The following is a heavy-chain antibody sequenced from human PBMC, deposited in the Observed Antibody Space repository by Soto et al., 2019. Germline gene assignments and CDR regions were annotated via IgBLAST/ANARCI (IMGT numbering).Heavy chain of an antibody. Sequence: QVQLVESGGGLVKPGWSLRLSCTASGFSISDYYMYWIRQSPGKGLEWLSCISSSGSSRYYADSVKGRFIISRDNAKNSLYLQMDSLRVEDTAVYYCARDRYTNYVNYFDPWGQGTLVTVSS. D-gene: IGHD2-2*02. CDR2: ISSSGSSR. V-gene: IGHV3-11*01. CDR1: GFSISDYY. CDR3: ARDRYTNYVNYFDP. J-gene: IGHJ5*02.